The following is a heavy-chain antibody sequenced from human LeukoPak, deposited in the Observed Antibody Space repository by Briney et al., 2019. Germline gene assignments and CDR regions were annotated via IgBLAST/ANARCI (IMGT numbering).Heavy chain of an antibody. D-gene: IGHD6-25*01. Sequence: KVSCKASGGTFSSYAISWVRQAPGQGLEWMGRIIPIFGTANYAQKFQGRVTITTDESTSTAYMELSSLRSEDTAVYYCARPRGIVAGDAFDIWGQGTMSPSLQ. V-gene: IGHV1-69*05. CDR1: GGTFSSYA. CDR2: IIPIFGTA. J-gene: IGHJ3*02. CDR3: ARPRGIVAGDAFDI.